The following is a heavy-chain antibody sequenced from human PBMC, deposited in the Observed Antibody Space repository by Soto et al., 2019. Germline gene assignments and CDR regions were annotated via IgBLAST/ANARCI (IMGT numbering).Heavy chain of an antibody. D-gene: IGHD3-3*01. CDR3: ARDTPRHDFWSGYSDS. CDR1: GFSLTSHA. V-gene: IGHV3-23*01. Sequence: GGSLRLSCEASGFSLTSHAMSWVRQAPGMGLEWVSAISRSGDSTYDGASVKGRFIVSRDNSKNIVYLQMKKLRVEDTAVYYCARDTPRHDFWSGYSDSWGQGTLVTAPQ. CDR2: ISRSGDST. J-gene: IGHJ4*02.